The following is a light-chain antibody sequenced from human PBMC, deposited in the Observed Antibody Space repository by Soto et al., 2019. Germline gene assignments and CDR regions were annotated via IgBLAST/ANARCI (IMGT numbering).Light chain of an antibody. CDR2: DTT. Sequence: QSVLTQPPSVSGAPGQSVTISCIGSGSNIGAGYDVHWYQQLPGVAPKLLIFDTTNRPSGIPGRFSGSKSGASASLAITGLLPEDEADFFCQSCDTNLNAGVFGGGTKLTVL. CDR1: GSNIGAGYD. V-gene: IGLV1-40*01. CDR3: QSCDTNLNAGV. J-gene: IGLJ3*02.